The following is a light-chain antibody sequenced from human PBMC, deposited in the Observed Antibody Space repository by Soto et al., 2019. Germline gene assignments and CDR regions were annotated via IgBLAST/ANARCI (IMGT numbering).Light chain of an antibody. V-gene: IGKV1-13*02. CDR1: KGINSA. J-gene: IGKJ2*01. CDR2: DVS. CDR3: LHFNSYPYT. Sequence: AIQLTQYPSSLSASVGDRVTITCRASKGINSALAWYQQKPGKAPKLLIHDVSTLESGVPSRFSGSGSGTDFTLTISSVQPEDFATYYCLHFNSYPYTFGQGTKLEIK.